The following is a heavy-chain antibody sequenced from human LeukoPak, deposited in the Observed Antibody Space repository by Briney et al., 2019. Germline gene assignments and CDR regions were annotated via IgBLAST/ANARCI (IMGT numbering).Heavy chain of an antibody. D-gene: IGHD6-19*01. CDR1: GGTFSSYA. CDR2: IIPIFGTA. Sequence: SVKVSCTASGGTFSSYAISWVRQAPGQGLEWMGGIIPIFGTANYAQKFQGSVTITADESTSTAYMELSSLRSEDTAVYYCARDPRDGSVARDWGQGTLVTVSS. J-gene: IGHJ4*02. CDR3: ARDPRDGSVARD. V-gene: IGHV1-69*13.